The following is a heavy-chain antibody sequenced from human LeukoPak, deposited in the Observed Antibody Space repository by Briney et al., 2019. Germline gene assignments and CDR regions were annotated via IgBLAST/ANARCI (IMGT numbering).Heavy chain of an antibody. V-gene: IGHV3-64D*09. D-gene: IGHD2-15*01. CDR1: GFPFSSYA. CDR3: VRGYSFGPYGMDV. J-gene: IGHJ6*02. Sequence: GGSLRLSCSASGFPFSSYAMHWVRQAPGKGLEYVSAISDSGGSTYYAGSVKGRFTISRDNSKNTPYLQMSSLRAEDTAVYFCVRGYSFGPYGMDVWGQGTTVTVSS. CDR2: ISDSGGST.